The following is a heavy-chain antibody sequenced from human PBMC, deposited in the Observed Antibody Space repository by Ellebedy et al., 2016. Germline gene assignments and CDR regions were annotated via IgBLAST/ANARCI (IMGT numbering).Heavy chain of an antibody. CDR1: GGSISSYY. CDR3: ARGIRQLRLFGVIIMGPHFDS. V-gene: IGHV4-59*12. D-gene: IGHD3-3*01. J-gene: IGHJ4*02. CDR2: IYYSGST. Sequence: SETLSLXXTVSGGSISSYYWSWIRQPPGKGLEWIGYIYYSGSTNYNPSLKSRVTISVDTSKNQFSLKLSSVTAADTAVYYCARGIRQLRLFGVIIMGPHFDSWGQGTLVTVSS.